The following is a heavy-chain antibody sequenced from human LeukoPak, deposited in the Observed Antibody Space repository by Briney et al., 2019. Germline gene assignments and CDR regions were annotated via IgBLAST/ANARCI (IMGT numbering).Heavy chain of an antibody. CDR1: GYTFTSYD. J-gene: IGHJ3*02. Sequence: ASVKVSCKASGYTFTSYDINWVRQATGQGLEWMGWMNPNSGNTGYAQKFQGRVTMTRNTSISTAYMELSSLRSEDTAVYYCARGPEPYSSDAFDIWGQGTMVTVSS. D-gene: IGHD6-13*01. V-gene: IGHV1-8*01. CDR2: MNPNSGNT. CDR3: ARGPEPYSSDAFDI.